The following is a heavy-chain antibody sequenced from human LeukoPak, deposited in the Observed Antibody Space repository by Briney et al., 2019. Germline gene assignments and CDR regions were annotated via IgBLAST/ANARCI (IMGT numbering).Heavy chain of an antibody. Sequence: SETLSLTCTVSGASISNYHWSWLRQPPGKGLEWIGYIYYSGSTNYNPSLKSRVTISVDTSKNQFSLKLSSVTAADTAVYYCARGSARYDSNWFDPWGQGTLVTVSS. CDR3: ARGSARYDSNWFDP. CDR1: GASISNYH. V-gene: IGHV4-59*08. J-gene: IGHJ5*02. D-gene: IGHD3-3*01. CDR2: IYYSGST.